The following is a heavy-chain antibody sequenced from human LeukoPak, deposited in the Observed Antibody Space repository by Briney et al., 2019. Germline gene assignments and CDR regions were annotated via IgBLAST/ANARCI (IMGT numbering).Heavy chain of an antibody. CDR3: ARGNNDYGDYFDY. D-gene: IGHD4-17*01. CDR2: IYSGGST. J-gene: IGHJ4*02. Sequence: TGGSLRLSCAASGFTVSSNYMSWVRQAPGKGLEWVSVIYSGGSTYYADSVKGRFTISRDTSKNTLYLQMNSLRAEDTAVYYRARGNNDYGDYFDYWGQGTLVTVSS. V-gene: IGHV3-53*01. CDR1: GFTVSSNY.